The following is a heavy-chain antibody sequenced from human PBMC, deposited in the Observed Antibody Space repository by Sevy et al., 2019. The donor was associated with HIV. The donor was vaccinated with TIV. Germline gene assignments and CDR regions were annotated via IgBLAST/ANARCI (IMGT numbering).Heavy chain of an antibody. D-gene: IGHD2-15*01. V-gene: IGHV3-23*01. J-gene: IGHJ4*02. CDR3: AKDYCSGGSCYSTTFDY. CDR1: GFTFSSYA. Sequence: GGSLRLSCAASGFTFSSYAMSWVRQAPGKGLEWVSPISGSGGSTYYADSVKGRFTISRDNSKNTLYLQMNSLRAEDTAVYYCAKDYCSGGSCYSTTFDYWGQGTLVTVSS. CDR2: ISGSGGST.